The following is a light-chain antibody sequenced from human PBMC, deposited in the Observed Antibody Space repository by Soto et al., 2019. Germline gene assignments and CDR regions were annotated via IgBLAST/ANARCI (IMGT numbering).Light chain of an antibody. Sequence: QSALTQPPSASGSPGQSVTISCTGTSSDVGGYNFVSWYQQHPGKAPRLMIYEVSMRPSGVPDRFSGYKSGNTASLTVSGLQAEDEADYYCSSYAGINNFVFGTGTKVTVL. V-gene: IGLV2-8*01. CDR1: SSDVGGYNF. CDR3: SSYAGINNFV. CDR2: EVS. J-gene: IGLJ1*01.